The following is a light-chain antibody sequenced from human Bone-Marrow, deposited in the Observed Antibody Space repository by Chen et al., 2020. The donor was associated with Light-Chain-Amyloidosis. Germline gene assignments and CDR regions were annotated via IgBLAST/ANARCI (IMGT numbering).Light chain of an antibody. CDR1: RSNIGNNY. CDR2: DNS. J-gene: IGLJ3*02. V-gene: IGLV1-51*01. CDR3: ETGDSSVSAPWV. Sequence: QSVLTQPPSVSAAPGQKVTISCSGSRSNIGNNYVSWYQQLPGTAPKLLIFDNSKRPSGIPDRFSGSKSGTSATLGITGLQTEDEADYYCETGDSSVSAPWVFGGGTKLTVL.